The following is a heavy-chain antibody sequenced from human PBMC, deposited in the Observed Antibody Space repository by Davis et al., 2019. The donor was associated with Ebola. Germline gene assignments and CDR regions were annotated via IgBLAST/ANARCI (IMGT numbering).Heavy chain of an antibody. J-gene: IGHJ5*02. Sequence: SETLSLTFTVSGCSISSYYWSWIRQLPGKGLEWIGYIYYSGSTNYNPSLKSRVTISVDTSKNQFSLKLSSVTAADTAVYYCARGPKYYYDSSGYIPWGQGTLVTVSS. D-gene: IGHD3-22*01. V-gene: IGHV4-59*12. CDR2: IYYSGST. CDR3: ARGPKYYYDSSGYIP. CDR1: GCSISSYY.